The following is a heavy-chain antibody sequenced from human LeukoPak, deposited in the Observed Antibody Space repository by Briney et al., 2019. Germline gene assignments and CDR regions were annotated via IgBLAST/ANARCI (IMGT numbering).Heavy chain of an antibody. V-gene: IGHV4-39*01. CDR1: GGSISSSSYY. CDR3: TRQRYCTDGVCYIGSFDY. D-gene: IGHD2-8*01. CDR2: IYYSGST. J-gene: IGHJ4*02. Sequence: PSETLSLTCTVSGGSISSSSYYWGWIRQPPGKGLEGNGSIYYSGSTYYNPCLKSRVTISVDPTKNQVSLKPSSVTAADTAGYYCTRQRYCTDGVCYIGSFDYWGQGTLVTVSS.